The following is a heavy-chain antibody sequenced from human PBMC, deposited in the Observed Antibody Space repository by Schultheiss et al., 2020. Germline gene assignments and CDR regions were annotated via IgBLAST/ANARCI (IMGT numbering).Heavy chain of an antibody. CDR3: ARGGTMVRGVTPYYYYGMDV. Sequence: SATLSLTCTVSGGSISSYYWSWIRQPPGKGLEWIGYIYYSGSTNYNPSLKSRVTISVDTSKNQFSLKLSSVTAADTAVYYCARGGTMVRGVTPYYYYGMDVWGQGTTVIV. J-gene: IGHJ6*02. CDR2: IYYSGST. D-gene: IGHD3-10*01. V-gene: IGHV4-59*01. CDR1: GGSISSYY.